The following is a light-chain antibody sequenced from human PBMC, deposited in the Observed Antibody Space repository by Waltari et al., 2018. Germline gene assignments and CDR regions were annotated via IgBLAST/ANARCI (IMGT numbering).Light chain of an antibody. Sequence: EIVLTQSPGTLSLSPGERATLSCRASQSISRFLAWYQQKPGQAPRLLIYAASNRATVIPDRFSGSGSGTDFSLTISRLEPEDVAVYFCQNHERLPAVFGQGTKVEIK. CDR2: AAS. CDR1: QSISRF. CDR3: QNHERLPAV. V-gene: IGKV3-20*01. J-gene: IGKJ1*01.